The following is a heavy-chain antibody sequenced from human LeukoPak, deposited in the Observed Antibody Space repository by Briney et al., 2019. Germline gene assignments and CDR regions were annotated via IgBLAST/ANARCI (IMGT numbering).Heavy chain of an antibody. CDR3: AKGEGYDFWSGYYYWYYYYGMDV. CDR1: GGTFSSYA. D-gene: IGHD3-3*01. J-gene: IGHJ6*02. V-gene: IGHV1-69*13. Sequence: SVKVSCKASGGTFSSYAISWVRQAPGQGLEWMGGIIPIFGTANYAQKFQGRVTITADESTSTAYMELSSLRAEDTAVYYCAKGEGYDFWSGYYYWYYYYGMDVWGQGTTVTVSS. CDR2: IIPIFGTA.